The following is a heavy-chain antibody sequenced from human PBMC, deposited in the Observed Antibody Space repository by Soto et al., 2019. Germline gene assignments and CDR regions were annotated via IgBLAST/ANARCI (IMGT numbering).Heavy chain of an antibody. CDR3: ARGRYCLAGRCFPNWFDS. Sequence: SETLSLTCSVSGDSISTVDYFWAWIRQPPGQALEYIGYIYKSATTYYNPSFESRVAISLDTSKSQFSLNVTSVTAADTAVYFCARGRYCLAGRCFPNWFDSWGQGTLVTVSS. J-gene: IGHJ5*01. D-gene: IGHD2-15*01. CDR2: IYKSATT. V-gene: IGHV4-30-4*01. CDR1: GDSISTVDYF.